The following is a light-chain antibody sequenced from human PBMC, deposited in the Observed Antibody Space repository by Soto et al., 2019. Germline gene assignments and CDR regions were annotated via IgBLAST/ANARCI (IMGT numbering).Light chain of an antibody. CDR3: QQHGTSPYT. CDR1: QSVVTY. CDR2: DAS. V-gene: IGKV3-11*01. J-gene: IGKJ2*01. Sequence: EIVLTQSPATLSLSAGERATLSCRASQSVVTYLAWYQHKPGQAPRLLIYDASNRATGIPARFSGSGSGTDFTLSISSLEPEDFAVYYCQQHGTSPYTFGQGTVLEIK.